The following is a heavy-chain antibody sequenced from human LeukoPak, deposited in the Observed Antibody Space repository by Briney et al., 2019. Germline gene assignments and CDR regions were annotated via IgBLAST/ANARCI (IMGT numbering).Heavy chain of an antibody. V-gene: IGHV3-23*01. Sequence: GGSLRLSCAASGFTFGSYVMSWVRQAPGKGPEWVSAISGDGGRYYADSVKGRFTIFRGNSKNTMYLQMNSLGGEDTALYYCARYCGAASCYSGFDYWGQGTLVTVAS. J-gene: IGHJ4*02. CDR2: ISGDGGR. CDR1: GFTFGSYV. D-gene: IGHD2-15*01. CDR3: ARYCGAASCYSGFDY.